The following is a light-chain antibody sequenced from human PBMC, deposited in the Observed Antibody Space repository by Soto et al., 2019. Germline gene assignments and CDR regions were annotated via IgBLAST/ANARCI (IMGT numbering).Light chain of an antibody. CDR3: QQDYSFWT. V-gene: IGKV1-5*03. CDR1: RSVDKC. Sequence: DIQMTQSPSFLSASLGDSVTIACRASRSVDKCLAWYHQKPGKAPRLLIYAASTLEIGVPSRFGGSGSGTEFTLTINSLQPDAVGNYYCQQDYSFWTFGQGTTVEIK. CDR2: AAS. J-gene: IGKJ1*01.